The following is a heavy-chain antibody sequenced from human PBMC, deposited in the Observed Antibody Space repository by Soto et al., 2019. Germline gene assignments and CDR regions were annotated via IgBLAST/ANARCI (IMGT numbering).Heavy chain of an antibody. D-gene: IGHD1-1*01. CDR1: GFIFANYG. Sequence: LRLSCAASGFIFANYGMHWVRQAPGKGLEWVALITYEGSDKYYADAVKGRFTISRDNAKNMVSLQMDSLRAEDTAVYYCAKARGANNWANYYGLDVWGQGTTVTVSS. J-gene: IGHJ6*02. CDR2: ITYEGSDK. CDR3: AKARGANNWANYYGLDV. V-gene: IGHV3-30*18.